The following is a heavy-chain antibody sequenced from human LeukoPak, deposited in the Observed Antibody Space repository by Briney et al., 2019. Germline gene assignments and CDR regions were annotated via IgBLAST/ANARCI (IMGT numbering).Heavy chain of an antibody. CDR3: LTRGYNSGSMYFDT. D-gene: IGHD3-10*01. Sequence: GGSLRLSCAVSGFTVSSNYMSWVRQAPGKGLEWVSVIYSGGNTYYADSVKGRFTISRDNSKDTVFLQMSSLRPEDTAVYYCLTRGYNSGSMYFDTWGQGTLVTVSS. V-gene: IGHV3-66*02. J-gene: IGHJ4*02. CDR1: GFTVSSNY. CDR2: IYSGGNT.